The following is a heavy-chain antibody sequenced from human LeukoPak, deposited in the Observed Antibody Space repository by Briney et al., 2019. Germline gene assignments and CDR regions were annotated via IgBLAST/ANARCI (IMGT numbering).Heavy chain of an antibody. V-gene: IGHV1-18*01. D-gene: IGHD6-19*01. J-gene: IGHJ4*02. CDR3: ARVGSSGWLNIIFDY. CDR2: ISAYNGNT. CDR1: GYTFTSYG. Sequence: ASVNVSCKASGYTFTSYGISWVRQAPGQGLEWMGWISAYNGNTNYAQTLQGRVTMTTDTSTSTAYMELRSLRSDDTAVYYCARVGSSGWLNIIFDYWGQGTQVTVSS.